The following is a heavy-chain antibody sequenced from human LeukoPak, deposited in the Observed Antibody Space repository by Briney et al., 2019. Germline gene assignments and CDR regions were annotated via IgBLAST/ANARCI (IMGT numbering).Heavy chain of an antibody. CDR1: GYAFTSYG. Sequence: ASVKVSCKASGYAFTSYGISWVRQAPGQGLEWMGWISAYNGNTNYAQKLQGRVTMTTDTSTSTAYMELRSLRSDDTAVYYCARYYDFWSGTYNWLDPWGQGTLVTVSS. CDR3: ARYYDFWSGTYNWLDP. CDR2: ISAYNGNT. D-gene: IGHD3-3*01. J-gene: IGHJ5*02. V-gene: IGHV1-18*01.